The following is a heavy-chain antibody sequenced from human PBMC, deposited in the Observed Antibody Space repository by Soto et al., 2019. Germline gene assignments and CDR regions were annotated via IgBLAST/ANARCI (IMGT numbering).Heavy chain of an antibody. CDR3: ARGLLLRSYFDY. CDR1: GFTFSSYA. CDR2: ISYDGSNK. Sequence: QVQLVESGGGVVQPGRSLRLSCSASGFTFSSYAMHWVRQAPGKGLEWVAVISYDGSNKYYADSVKGRFTISRDNSKITLYLQMNSLRAEDTAVYYCARGLLLRSYFDYWGQGTLVTVSS. V-gene: IGHV3-30-3*01. J-gene: IGHJ4*02. D-gene: IGHD2-15*01.